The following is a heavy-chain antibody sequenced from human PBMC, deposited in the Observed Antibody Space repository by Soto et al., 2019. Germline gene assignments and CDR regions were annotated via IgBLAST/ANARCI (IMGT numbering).Heavy chain of an antibody. Sequence: KPSETLSLTCAVYCGSFSGYYWSWIRQPPGKGLEWIGEINHSGSTNYNPSLKSRVTISVDTSKNQFSLKLSSVTAADTAVYYCARGRGAYTDFRSGYSYYYYGMDVWGQGTTVTVSS. V-gene: IGHV4-34*01. D-gene: IGHD3-3*01. CDR3: ARGRGAYTDFRSGYSYYYYGMDV. J-gene: IGHJ6*02. CDR1: CGSFSGYY. CDR2: INHSGST.